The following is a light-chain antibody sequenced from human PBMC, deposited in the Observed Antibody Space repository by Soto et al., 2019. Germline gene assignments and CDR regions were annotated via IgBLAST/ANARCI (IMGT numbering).Light chain of an antibody. CDR2: GAS. CDR3: QQYNNWPRT. CDR1: QTVNSN. J-gene: IGKJ1*01. V-gene: IGKV3-15*01. Sequence: EIVMTQSPATLSVSPGERXTXSXRASQTVNSNLAWYQQKPGQAPRLLIYGASTRATGIPARFSGSGSGTEFTLTISSLQSEDFAVYYCQQYNNWPRTFGQGTMVDI.